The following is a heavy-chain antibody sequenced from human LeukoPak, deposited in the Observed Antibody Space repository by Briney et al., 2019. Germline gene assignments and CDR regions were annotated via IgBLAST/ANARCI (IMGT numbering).Heavy chain of an antibody. CDR2: IYYSGST. J-gene: IGHJ3*02. CDR1: GGSISSYY. V-gene: IGHV4-59*01. Sequence: SETLSLTCTVSGGSISSYYWSWIRQPPGKGLEWIGYIYYSGSTNYNPSLKSRVTISVDMSRNQFSLKLSSVTAADTAVYYCATGGSDAFDIWGQGTMVTVSS. CDR3: ATGGSDAFDI. D-gene: IGHD3-10*01.